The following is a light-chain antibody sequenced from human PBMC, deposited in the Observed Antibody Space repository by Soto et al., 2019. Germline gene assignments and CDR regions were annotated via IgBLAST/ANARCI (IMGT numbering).Light chain of an antibody. CDR2: EAN. Sequence: QAVLTQPASVSGSPGQSITISCTGTSSDVGNFNLVSWYQQHPGKAPKLIIYEANQRPSGVSSRFSGSKSGNTASLTISGLRSEDEADYHCCSYAGGSAYVFGTGTKVTVL. V-gene: IGLV2-23*01. J-gene: IGLJ1*01. CDR1: SSDVGNFNL. CDR3: CSYAGGSAYV.